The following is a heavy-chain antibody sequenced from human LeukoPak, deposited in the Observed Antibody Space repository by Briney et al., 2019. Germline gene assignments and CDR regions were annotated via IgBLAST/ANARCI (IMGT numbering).Heavy chain of an antibody. J-gene: IGHJ4*02. CDR3: ASLGAVAGTRAGVY. Sequence: PGGSLRLSCAASGFTFSNAWMSWVRQAPGKGLEWVAVISYDGSNKYYADSVKGRFTISRDNSKNTLYLQMNSLRAEDTAVYYCASLGAVAGTRAGVYWGQGTLVTVSS. D-gene: IGHD6-19*01. CDR2: ISYDGSNK. V-gene: IGHV3-30*03. CDR1: GFTFSNAW.